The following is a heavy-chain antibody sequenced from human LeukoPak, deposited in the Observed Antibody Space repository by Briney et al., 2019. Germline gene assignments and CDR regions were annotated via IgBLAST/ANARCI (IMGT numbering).Heavy chain of an antibody. CDR1: GFLFSTYD. D-gene: IGHD3-3*01. V-gene: IGHV3-30*02. CDR3: AKDICLNVLRFLESNCGMDV. CDR2: IWYDGTNI. Sequence: GGSLRLSCAASGFLFSTYDMHWVRQAPGKGLEWVAIIWYDGTNIKYVDSVKGRFTISRDNSKNSLYLQMNSLRTEDTALYYCAKDICLNVLRFLESNCGMDVWGQGTTVTVSS. J-gene: IGHJ6*02.